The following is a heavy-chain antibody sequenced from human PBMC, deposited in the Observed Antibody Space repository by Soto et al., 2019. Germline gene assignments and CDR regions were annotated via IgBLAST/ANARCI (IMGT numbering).Heavy chain of an antibody. Sequence: QVQLVQSGDEVRKPGSSVKVSCKASGYIFVNYCIAWVRQAPGQGLEWMGWISPYSGNTHYASNVHGRLTMTTATSASSVDMVLGSLKSDDAAGYYCRMLDNYVTPTPHDVWREGTKVTVSS. CDR2: ISPYSGNT. V-gene: IGHV1-18*01. CDR1: GYIFVNYC. D-gene: IGHD3-16*01. J-gene: IGHJ6*04. CDR3: RMLDNYVTPTPHDV.